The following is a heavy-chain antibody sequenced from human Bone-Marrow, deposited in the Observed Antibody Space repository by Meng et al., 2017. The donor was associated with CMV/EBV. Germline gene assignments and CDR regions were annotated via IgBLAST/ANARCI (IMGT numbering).Heavy chain of an antibody. V-gene: IGHV3-23*01. CDR1: GFTFSSYA. CDR3: AKEIITGTTAGLDY. Sequence: GESLKISCAASGFTFSSYAMSWVRQAPGKGLEWVSTISGSGGTTYYADSVKGRFTISRDNSKNTLYLQMNSLRAEDTAVYYCAKEIITGTTAGLDYWGQRNLVNVSS. D-gene: IGHD1-7*01. CDR2: ISGSGGTT. J-gene: IGHJ4*02.